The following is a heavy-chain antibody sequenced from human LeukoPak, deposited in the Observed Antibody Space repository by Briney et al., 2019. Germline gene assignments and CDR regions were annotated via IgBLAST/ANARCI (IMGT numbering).Heavy chain of an antibody. CDR1: GFTFSRYE. D-gene: IGHD3-22*01. V-gene: IGHV3-48*03. Sequence: GGSLRLSCAASGFTFSRYEMNWVRQAPGKGLEWVSSISSSNSTIYYADSVKGRFTISRDNAKSSLYLQMNSLRAEDTAVYYCAREGSYYDSSGYLMYWGQGTLVTVSS. CDR3: AREGSYYDSSGYLMY. CDR2: ISSSNSTI. J-gene: IGHJ4*02.